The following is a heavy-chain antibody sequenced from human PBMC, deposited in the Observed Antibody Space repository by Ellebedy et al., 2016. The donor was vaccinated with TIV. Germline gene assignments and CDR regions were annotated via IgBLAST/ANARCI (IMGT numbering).Heavy chain of an antibody. CDR3: RPGHYSDA. CDR1: GFSLSNSF. CDR2: LTADGRST. V-gene: IGHV3-23*01. Sequence: GGSLRLSXAASGFSLSNSFMSWIRQAPGKGLEWVSTLTADGRSTYFADSVKGRFTTSRGNSKNTVYLQMNSLRSEDTAVYYCRPGHYSDAWGQGTLVTVSS. J-gene: IGHJ4*02.